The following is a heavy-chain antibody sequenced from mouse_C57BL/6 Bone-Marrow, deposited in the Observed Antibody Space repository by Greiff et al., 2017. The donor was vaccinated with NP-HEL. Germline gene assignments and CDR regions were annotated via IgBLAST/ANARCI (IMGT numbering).Heavy chain of an antibody. D-gene: IGHD2-2*01. J-gene: IGHJ2*01. CDR1: GYAFSSYW. Sequence: QVQLKESGAELVKPGASVKISCKASGYAFSSYWMNWVKQRPGKGLEWIGQIYPGDGDTNYNGKFKGKATLTADKSSSTAYMQLSSLTSEDSAVYFCARSGYGYPYYWGQGTTLTVSS. V-gene: IGHV1-80*01. CDR3: ARSGYGYPYY. CDR2: IYPGDGDT.